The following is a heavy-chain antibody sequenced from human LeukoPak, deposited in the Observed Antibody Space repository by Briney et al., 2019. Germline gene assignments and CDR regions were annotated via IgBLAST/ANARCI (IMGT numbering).Heavy chain of an antibody. D-gene: IGHD6-6*01. V-gene: IGHV1-69*13. CDR3: ASFRPGYYYYMDV. CDR1: GGTFSSYA. CDR2: IIPIFGTA. Sequence: GSSVKVSCKASGGTFSSYAISWVRQAPAQGLEWMGGIIPIFGTANYAQKFQGRVTITADESTSTAYMELSSLRSEDTAVYYCASFRPGYYYYMDVWGKGTTVTVSS. J-gene: IGHJ6*03.